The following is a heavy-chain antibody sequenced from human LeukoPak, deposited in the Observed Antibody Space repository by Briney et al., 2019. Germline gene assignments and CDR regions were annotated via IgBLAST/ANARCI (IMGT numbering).Heavy chain of an antibody. V-gene: IGHV3-74*01. CDR2: INDDGSAT. D-gene: IGHD5-12*01. Sequence: GGSLRLSCAASGFTFSNYWMHWVRQVPGKGLVWVSRINDDGSATFYADSVKGRFTISRDNAKNTLFLQINSLRAEDTAVYYCARAVSGYDFDYWGQGTLVTVSS. J-gene: IGHJ4*02. CDR3: ARAVSGYDFDY. CDR1: GFTFSNYW.